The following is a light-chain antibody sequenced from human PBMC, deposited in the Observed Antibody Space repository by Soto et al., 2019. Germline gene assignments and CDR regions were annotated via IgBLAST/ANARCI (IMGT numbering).Light chain of an antibody. CDR3: QNYNSVPLT. V-gene: IGKV1-27*01. CDR2: DAS. J-gene: IGKJ4*01. Sequence: DIQVTQSPSSLSASAGDRVTITCRASQGIGIYLAWFLQRPGQVPELLIYDASTLHSGVPSRFRGSGSGTDFTLTISSLQPEDVATYYCQNYNSVPLTFGGGTKVEIK. CDR1: QGIGIY.